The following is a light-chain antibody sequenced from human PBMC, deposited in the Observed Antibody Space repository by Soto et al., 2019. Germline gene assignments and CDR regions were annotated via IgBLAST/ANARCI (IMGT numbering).Light chain of an antibody. Sequence: QAVVTQPPSVSGAPGQRVTISCTGSSSNIGAGYYVHWYQQLPRTAPKLLIYGNSNRPSAVPDRFSGSKSGTSASLAITGLQAEDEADYYCQSYDSSLSGVVFGGGTKLTVL. V-gene: IGLV1-40*01. CDR3: QSYDSSLSGVV. J-gene: IGLJ2*01. CDR1: SSNIGAGYY. CDR2: GNS.